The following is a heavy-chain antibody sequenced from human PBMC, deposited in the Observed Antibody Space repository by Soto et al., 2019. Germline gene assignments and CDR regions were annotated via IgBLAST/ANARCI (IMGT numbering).Heavy chain of an antibody. D-gene: IGHD3-10*01. Sequence: SETLSLTCAVYGGSFSGYYWSWIRQTPGKGLEWIGEINDSGSTNHNPSLKSRVTILVDTPKNQVSLRLSSVTAADTAVYYCARLKSRYYKIISYSFDYWGRGALVTVSS. CDR3: ARLKSRYYKIISYSFDY. CDR1: GGSFSGYY. J-gene: IGHJ4*02. CDR2: INDSGST. V-gene: IGHV4-34*01.